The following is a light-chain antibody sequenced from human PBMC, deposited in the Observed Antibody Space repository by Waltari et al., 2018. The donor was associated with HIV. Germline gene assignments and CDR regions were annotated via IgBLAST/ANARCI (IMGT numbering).Light chain of an antibody. J-gene: IGKJ1*01. CDR3: QQYYDTPWT. Sequence: DIVMTQSPDSLAVSLGERATINCKSSQSVLYNSNNKNYLAWYQQKPGQPPKLLIYWASTLESGVPDRFSCSGSGTDFTLTISSLQTEDVAVYYCQQYYDTPWTFGQGTKVEIK. V-gene: IGKV4-1*01. CDR2: WAS. CDR1: QSVLYNSNNKNY.